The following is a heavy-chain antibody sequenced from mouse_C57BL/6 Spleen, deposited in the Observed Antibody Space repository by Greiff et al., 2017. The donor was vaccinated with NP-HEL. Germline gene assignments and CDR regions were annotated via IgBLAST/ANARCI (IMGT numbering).Heavy chain of an antibody. Sequence: QVQLQQPGAELVKPGASVKLSCKASGYTFTSYWMQWVKQRPGQGLEWIGEIDPSDSYTNYNQKFKGKATLTVDTSSSTAYMQLSSLTSEDSAVYYCARSLITTVVAHYYAMDYWGQGTSVTVSS. J-gene: IGHJ4*01. CDR2: IDPSDSYT. D-gene: IGHD1-1*01. V-gene: IGHV1-50*01. CDR1: GYTFTSYW. CDR3: ARSLITTVVAHYYAMDY.